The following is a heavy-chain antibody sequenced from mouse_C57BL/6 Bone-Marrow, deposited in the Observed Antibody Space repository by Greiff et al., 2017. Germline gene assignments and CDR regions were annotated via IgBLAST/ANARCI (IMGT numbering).Heavy chain of an antibody. J-gene: IGHJ1*03. Sequence: QVQLKQSGAELAKPGASVKLSCKASGYTFTSYWMHWVKQRPGQGLEWIGYINPSSGYTKYNQKFKDKATLTADKSSSTAYMQLSSLTYEDSAVYYCARLWRCYDPDWYFDVWGTGTTVTVSS. D-gene: IGHD2-12*01. V-gene: IGHV1-7*01. CDR2: INPSSGYT. CDR1: GYTFTSYW. CDR3: ARLWRCYDPDWYFDV.